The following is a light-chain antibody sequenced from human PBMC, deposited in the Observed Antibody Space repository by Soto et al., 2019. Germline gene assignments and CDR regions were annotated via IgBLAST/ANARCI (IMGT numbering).Light chain of an antibody. J-gene: IGKJ1*01. V-gene: IGKV1-5*03. Sequence: IQITQSPSTLSASVGDRVTITCRASQNINSWLAWCQQRPGKAPKLLIYEASSLEKGVPARFGGSGSGTEFTLTISSLQPDDFATYYCQQYNSYRTFGQGTKVDI. CDR1: QNINSW. CDR3: QQYNSYRT. CDR2: EAS.